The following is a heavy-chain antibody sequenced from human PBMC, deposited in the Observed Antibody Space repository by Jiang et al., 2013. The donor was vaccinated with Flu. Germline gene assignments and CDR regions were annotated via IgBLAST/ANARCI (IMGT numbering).Heavy chain of an antibody. CDR2: IYYSGST. D-gene: IGHD3-10*01. Sequence: LLKPSETLSLTCTVSGGSISSSSYYWGWIRQPPGKGLEWIGSIYYSGSTYYNPSLKSRVTISVDTSKNQFSLKLSSVTAADTAVYYCARQCPTVWFGELLSNYYYYYGMDVWGQGTRSPSP. CDR1: GGSISSSSYY. V-gene: IGHV4-39*01. J-gene: IGHJ6*02. CDR3: ARQCPTVWFGELLSNYYYYYGMDV.